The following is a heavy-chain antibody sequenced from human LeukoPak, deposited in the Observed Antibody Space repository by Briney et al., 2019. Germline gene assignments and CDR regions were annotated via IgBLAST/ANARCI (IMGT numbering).Heavy chain of an antibody. CDR1: GGSIRSYY. Sequence: SETLSLTCTVSGGSIRSYYWSWIRQPPGKGLEWIGYIYYSGSTNYNPSLKSRVTILVDTSKNQFSLKLSSVTAADTAVYYCARGGASSSAHSNWGQGTLVTVSS. V-gene: IGHV4-59*01. CDR3: ARGGASSSAHSN. J-gene: IGHJ4*02. D-gene: IGHD6-6*01. CDR2: IYYSGST.